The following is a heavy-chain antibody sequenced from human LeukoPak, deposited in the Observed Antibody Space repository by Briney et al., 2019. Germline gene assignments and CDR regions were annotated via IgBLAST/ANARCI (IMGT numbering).Heavy chain of an antibody. Sequence: ASVKVSCKASGYTFTSYAMHWVRQAPGQRLEWMGWINAGNGNTKYSQKFQGRVTITRDTSASTAYMELSSLRSEDTAVYYCARQKRGYSYGPLRPLVDFDLWGRGTLVTVSS. CDR2: INAGNGNT. V-gene: IGHV1-3*01. J-gene: IGHJ2*01. D-gene: IGHD5-18*01. CDR3: ARQKRGYSYGPLRPLVDFDL. CDR1: GYTFTSYA.